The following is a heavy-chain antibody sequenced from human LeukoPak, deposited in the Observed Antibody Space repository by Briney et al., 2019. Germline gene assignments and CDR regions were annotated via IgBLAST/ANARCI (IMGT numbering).Heavy chain of an antibody. CDR2: IKQDGSET. CDR1: GFTFSNYW. D-gene: IGHD1-26*01. V-gene: IGHV3-7*01. CDR3: ARAGGRASGSSY. J-gene: IGHJ4*02. Sequence: PGGSLRLSCAASGFTFSNYWMTWVRQAPRKGLEWVANIKQDGSETYYVDSVKGRFTISRDNSNNSLYLQMSSLRAEDTAVYYCARAGGRASGSSYWGQGTLVTVSS.